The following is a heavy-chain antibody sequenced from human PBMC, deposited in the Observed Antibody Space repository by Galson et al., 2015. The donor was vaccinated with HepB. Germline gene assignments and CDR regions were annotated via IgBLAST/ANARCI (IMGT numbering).Heavy chain of an antibody. D-gene: IGHD2-15*01. J-gene: IGHJ3*02. CDR3: ARVYCSGGSCPNAFDI. CDR1: GFIFTNYN. Sequence: SLRLSCAATGFIFTNYNMNWVRLAPGKGLEWVSSISTTSGHIYYADSVRGRFTVSRDNAKNSLFLQMNSLRAEDTAVYYCARVYCSGGSCPNAFDIWGQGTMATVSS. CDR2: ISTTSGHI. V-gene: IGHV3-21*01.